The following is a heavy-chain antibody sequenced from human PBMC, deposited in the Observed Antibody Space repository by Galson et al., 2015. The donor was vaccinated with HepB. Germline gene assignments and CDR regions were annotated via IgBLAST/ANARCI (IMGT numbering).Heavy chain of an antibody. D-gene: IGHD3-3*01. V-gene: IGHV3-21*01. CDR3: AKDTITISGLIMKFDY. CDR1: GFAFSGSP. CDR2: ISRSSSYI. J-gene: IGHJ4*02. Sequence: SLRLSCAASGFAFSGSPMNWVRQAPGKGLEWVSSISRSSSYIHYADSVKGRFTVSRDNAKNSLYLQMNSLRADDTAVYYCAKDTITISGLIMKFDYWGQGTPVTVSS.